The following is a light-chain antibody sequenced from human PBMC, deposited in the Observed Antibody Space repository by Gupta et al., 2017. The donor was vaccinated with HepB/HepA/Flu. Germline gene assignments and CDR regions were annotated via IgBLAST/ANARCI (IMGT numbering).Light chain of an antibody. V-gene: IGKV3-20*01. Sequence: EIVLTQSPGTLSLSPGERATLSCRASQSVSSSYLAWYQQKPGQAPRLLIYGASSRATGLPDRFSGSGSGTDFTLTISILEPEDFAVYYCQQDGSSPRSFGQGTKLEIK. J-gene: IGKJ2*04. CDR1: QSVSSSY. CDR2: GAS. CDR3: QQDGSSPRS.